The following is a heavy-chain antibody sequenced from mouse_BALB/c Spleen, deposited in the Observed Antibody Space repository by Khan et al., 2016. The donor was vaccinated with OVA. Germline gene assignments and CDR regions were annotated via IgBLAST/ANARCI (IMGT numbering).Heavy chain of an antibody. CDR3: ATSNYYGSGLYAMDY. D-gene: IGHD1-1*01. Sequence: DLVKPGASVKLSCRATGYTFTSYWINWIKQRPGQGLEWIGRIAPGSGSTSSNEMFKGTAILTVDTSSRPAYIQFSSLSSEDAAVCFCATSNYYGSGLYAMDYWGQGTSVPVSS. V-gene: IGHV1S41*01. CDR2: IAPGSGST. CDR1: GYTFTSYW. J-gene: IGHJ4*01.